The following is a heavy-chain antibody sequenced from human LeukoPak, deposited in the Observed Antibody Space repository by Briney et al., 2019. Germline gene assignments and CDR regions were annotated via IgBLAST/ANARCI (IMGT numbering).Heavy chain of an antibody. V-gene: IGHV3-48*02. CDR1: GFTFSSYS. CDR3: ARASGYGSGVSCCSFDY. D-gene: IGHD2-15*01. CDR2: ISSRSSNT. Sequence: GGSLRLSCAASGFTFSSYSMNWVRQAPGKGLEWVSYISSRSSNTYYADSVKGRFTISRDNAKNSLYLQMNSLRDEDTALYYCARASGYGSGVSCCSFDYWGKGTLVTVS. J-gene: IGHJ4*02.